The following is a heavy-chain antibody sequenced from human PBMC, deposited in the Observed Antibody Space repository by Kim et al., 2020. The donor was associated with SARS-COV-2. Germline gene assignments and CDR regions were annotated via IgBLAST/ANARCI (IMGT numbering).Heavy chain of an antibody. V-gene: IGHV3-30*04. CDR1: GFTFSSYA. D-gene: IGHD6-13*01. Sequence: GGSLRLSCAASGFTFSSYAMHWVRQAPGKGLEWVAVISYDGSNKYYADSVKGRFTISRDNSKNTLYLQMNSLRAEDTAVYYCARDHAAASGLGYFQHWGQGTLVTVSS. J-gene: IGHJ1*01. CDR3: ARDHAAASGLGYFQH. CDR2: ISYDGSNK.